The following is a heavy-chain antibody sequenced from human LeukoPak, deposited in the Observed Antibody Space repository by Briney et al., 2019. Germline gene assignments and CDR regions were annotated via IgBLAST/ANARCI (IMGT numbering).Heavy chain of an antibody. CDR2: ISAYNGNT. J-gene: IGHJ4*02. D-gene: IGHD3-22*01. V-gene: IGHV1-18*01. CDR1: GYTFTSYG. Sequence: VASVKVSCKASGYTFTSYGISWVRQAPGQGLEWMGWISAYNGNTNYAQKLQGRVTMTTDTSTSTAYMELRSLRSDDTAVYYCATYDSSGYYSLGYYFDYWGQGTLVTVSS. CDR3: ATYDSSGYYSLGYYFDY.